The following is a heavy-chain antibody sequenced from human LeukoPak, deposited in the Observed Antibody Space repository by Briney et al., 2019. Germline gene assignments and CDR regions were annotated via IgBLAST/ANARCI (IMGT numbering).Heavy chain of an antibody. J-gene: IGHJ5*02. V-gene: IGHV4-4*07. Sequence: SETLSLTCTVSGGSISSYYWSWIRQPAGKGLEWIGRIYTSGSTNYNPSLKSRVTMSVDTSKNQFSLKLSSVTAADTAVYYCARDSYDSSGYYLLDNNWFDPWGQGTLVTVSS. CDR1: GGSISSYY. CDR2: IYTSGST. D-gene: IGHD3-22*01. CDR3: ARDSYDSSGYYLLDNNWFDP.